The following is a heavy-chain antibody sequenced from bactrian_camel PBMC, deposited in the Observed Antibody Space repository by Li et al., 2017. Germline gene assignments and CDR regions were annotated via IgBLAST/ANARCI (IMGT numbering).Heavy chain of an antibody. CDR3: GADAWGGGSWCNTRDAYSY. D-gene: IGHD2*01. Sequence: VQLVESGGGSVQAGGSLRLSSAFSGYTYSGHCMGWFRQAPGKEREGVAAIGMDGRTSAADSVKGRFTISKDNAKNTLYLQMDNLQPEDTAVYYCGADAWGGGSWCNTRDAYSYCGQGTQVTVS. CDR1: GYTYSGHC. CDR2: IGMDGRT. V-gene: IGHV3S44*01. J-gene: IGHJ4*01.